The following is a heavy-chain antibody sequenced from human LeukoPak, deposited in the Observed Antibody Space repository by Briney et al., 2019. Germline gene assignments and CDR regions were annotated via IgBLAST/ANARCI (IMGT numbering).Heavy chain of an antibody. J-gene: IGHJ3*02. CDR3: ARDRVSGDSSGYYFDAFDI. Sequence: PGGSLRLSCAASGFTFSSYSMNWVRQAPGKGLEWVSSISSSGSYIYYADSVKGRFTISRDNAKNSLYLQMNSLRAEDTAVYYCARDRVSGDSSGYYFDAFDIWGQGTMVTVSS. CDR2: ISSSGSYI. D-gene: IGHD3-22*01. CDR1: GFTFSSYS. V-gene: IGHV3-21*01.